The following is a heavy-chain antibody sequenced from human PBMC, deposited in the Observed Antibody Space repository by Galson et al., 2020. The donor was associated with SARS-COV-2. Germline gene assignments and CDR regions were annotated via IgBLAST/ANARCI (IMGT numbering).Heavy chain of an antibody. CDR1: GGSISSYY. CDR2: IYYSGST. Sequence: SETLSLTCTVSGGSISSYYWSWIRQPPGKGLEWIGYIYYSGSTNYNPSLKSRVTISVDTSKNQFSLKVNSVTAADTAVYYCARAAQTYYDFWSGYYNAPHFDYWGQGARVTVSS. V-gene: IGHV4-59*01. D-gene: IGHD3-3*01. J-gene: IGHJ4*02. CDR3: ARAAQTYYDFWSGYYNAPHFDY.